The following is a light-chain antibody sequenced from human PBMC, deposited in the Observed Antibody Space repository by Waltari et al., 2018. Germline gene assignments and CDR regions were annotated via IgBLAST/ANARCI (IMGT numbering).Light chain of an antibody. CDR2: DAS. Sequence: EIVLTQSPATLSLSPGEIATLSCRASQSVSSYLAWYQQKPGQAPRLLIYDASNSATGIPARFSGSVSGTDFTLTSSSLEPEDFAVDYCQQRIDWPLTFGGGTKVKIK. V-gene: IGKV3-11*01. J-gene: IGKJ4*01. CDR1: QSVSSY. CDR3: QQRIDWPLT.